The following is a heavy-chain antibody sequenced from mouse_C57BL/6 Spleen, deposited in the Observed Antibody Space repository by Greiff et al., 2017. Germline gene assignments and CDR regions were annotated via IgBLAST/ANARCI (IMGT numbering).Heavy chain of an antibody. Sequence: QVQLQQPGAELVMPGASVKLSCKASGYTFTSYWMHWVKQRPGQGLEWIGEIDPSDSYTNYNQKFKGKSTLTVYKSSSTAYMQLSSLTSEDSAVYYCARKGEFDYWGLGTTLTVSS. CDR2: IDPSDSYT. V-gene: IGHV1-69*01. J-gene: IGHJ2*01. CDR3: ARKGEFDY. CDR1: GYTFTSYW.